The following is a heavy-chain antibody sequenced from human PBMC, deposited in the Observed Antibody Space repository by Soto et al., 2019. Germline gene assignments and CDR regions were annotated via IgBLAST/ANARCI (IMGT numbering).Heavy chain of an antibody. CDR3: TTDPQYYDYIWGSYRPGDYFDY. CDR1: GFTFSNAW. CDR2: IKSKTDGGTT. D-gene: IGHD3-16*02. J-gene: IGHJ4*02. Sequence: GGSLRLSCAASGFTFSNAWMSWVRQAPGKGLEWVGRIKSKTDGGTTDYAAPVKGRFTISRDDSKNTLELQMNSLKTEDTAVYYCTTDPQYYDYIWGSYRPGDYFDYWGQGTLVTVSS. V-gene: IGHV3-15*01.